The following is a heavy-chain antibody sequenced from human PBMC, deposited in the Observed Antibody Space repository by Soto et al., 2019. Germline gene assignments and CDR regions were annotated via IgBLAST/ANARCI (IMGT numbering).Heavy chain of an antibody. D-gene: IGHD5-12*01. CDR3: ARAKTWLQLEDAFDI. CDR2: IIHIFGAA. Sequence: QVQLVQSGAEVTTPGSSVKVSCKASGSSFSRYAISWVRQAPGQGLEWMGGIIHIFGAANYAQKFQGRVTINADESTRTAYMELSSLRSEDTAVYYCARAKTWLQLEDAFDIWGQGTRVTVSS. J-gene: IGHJ3*02. CDR1: GSSFSRYA. V-gene: IGHV1-69*12.